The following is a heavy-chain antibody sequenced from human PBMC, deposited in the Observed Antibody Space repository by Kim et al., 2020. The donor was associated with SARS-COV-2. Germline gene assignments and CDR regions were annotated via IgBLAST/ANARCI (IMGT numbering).Heavy chain of an antibody. Sequence: GGSLRLSCAASGFTSDDYAIHWVRQAPGKGLEWVSGVTWESNRITYADSVRGRFTISRDNAKNSVYLQMNSLRPEDTAVYYCVKDSEYHTISWYYWFDLWGRGTLVTVSS. J-gene: IGHJ2*01. CDR3: VKDSEYHTISWYYWFDL. CDR1: GFTSDDYA. V-gene: IGHV3-9*02. D-gene: IGHD1-20*01. CDR2: VTWESNRI.